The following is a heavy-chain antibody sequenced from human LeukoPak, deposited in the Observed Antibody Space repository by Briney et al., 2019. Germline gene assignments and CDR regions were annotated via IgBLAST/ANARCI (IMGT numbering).Heavy chain of an antibody. CDR1: GASISSSNYY. CDR2: MDYTGST. V-gene: IGHV4-39*01. J-gene: IGHJ4*02. CDR3: ARGMVTFGN. D-gene: IGHD3-16*01. Sequence: SETLSLTCSVSGASISSSNYYWGWIRQPPGKGLEWIGTMDYTGSTYSNPSLKSRVTISVDTSKNQFSLNLSYVTAADTAIYCCARGMVTFGNWGQGTLVTVSS.